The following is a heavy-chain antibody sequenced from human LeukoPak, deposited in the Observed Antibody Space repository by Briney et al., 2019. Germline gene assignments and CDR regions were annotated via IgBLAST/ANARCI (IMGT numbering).Heavy chain of an antibody. CDR2: INPNSGGT. D-gene: IGHD6-19*01. V-gene: IGHV1-2*02. CDR1: GYTFTDYY. J-gene: IGHJ4*02. Sequence: ASVKVSCKASGYTFTDYYMHWVRQAPGQGLEWMGWINPNSGGTNYAQKFQGRVTMTRDTSISTAYMELSRLRSDDTAVYYCARGRGSGWYVVDYWGQGTLVTVSS. CDR3: ARGRGSGWYVVDY.